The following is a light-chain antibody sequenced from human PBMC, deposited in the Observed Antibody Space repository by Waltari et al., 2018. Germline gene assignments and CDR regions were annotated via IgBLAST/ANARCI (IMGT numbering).Light chain of an antibody. CDR1: SSNVGAYNS. J-gene: IGLJ2*01. V-gene: IGLV2-14*03. Sequence: QSAPPQAASVSGSPGQSTPIFCTGTSSNVGAYNSVSWYQQHPGKAPNFMIYDVSNRPSGVSNRFSGAKSGNTASLTIAGLQAEDEADYYCSSFTSSSTVLFGGGTRLSVL. CDR2: DVS. CDR3: SSFTSSSTVL.